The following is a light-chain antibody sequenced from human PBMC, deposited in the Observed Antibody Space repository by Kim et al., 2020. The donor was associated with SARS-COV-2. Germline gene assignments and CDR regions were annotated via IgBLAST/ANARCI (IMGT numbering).Light chain of an antibody. V-gene: IGKV1-5*03. CDR1: QSISIY. CDR2: QAS. Sequence: DIQMTQFPSNLSASVGDRVTMTCRASQSISIYLAWYQQKPGKAPKLLMSQASTLQSGVPSRFSGSASGTEFTLTISGLQTEDFATYYCHQYNTYPWTFGQGTKVDIK. J-gene: IGKJ1*01. CDR3: HQYNTYPWT.